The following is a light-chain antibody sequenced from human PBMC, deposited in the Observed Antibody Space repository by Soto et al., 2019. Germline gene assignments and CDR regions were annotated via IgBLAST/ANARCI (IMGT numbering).Light chain of an antibody. J-gene: IGLJ1*01. CDR2: GNS. V-gene: IGLV1-40*01. CDR3: QSYDSILRGLV. CDR1: SSNIGAGYD. Sequence: QSVLTQPPSVSGAPGQRVTISCTGSSSNIGAGYDVHWYQQLPGTAPKLLIYGNSNRPSGVPDRFSGSKSGTSASLAITGLQAEDEADYSCQSYDSILRGLVFGTGTKVTVL.